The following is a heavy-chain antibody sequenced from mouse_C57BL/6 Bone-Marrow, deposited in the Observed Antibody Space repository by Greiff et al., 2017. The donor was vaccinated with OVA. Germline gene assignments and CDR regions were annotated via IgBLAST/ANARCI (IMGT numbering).Heavy chain of an antibody. CDR1: GFSLTSYA. CDR2: IWTGGGT. CDR3: ARKGDYDYDGYAMDY. Sequence: VKLMESGPGLVAPSQSLSITCTVSGFSLTSYAISWVRQPPGKGLEWLGVIWTGGGTNYNSALKSRLSISKDNSKSQVFLKMNSLQTDDTARYYCARKGDYDYDGYAMDYWGQGTSVTVSA. V-gene: IGHV2-9-1*01. J-gene: IGHJ4*01. D-gene: IGHD2-4*01.